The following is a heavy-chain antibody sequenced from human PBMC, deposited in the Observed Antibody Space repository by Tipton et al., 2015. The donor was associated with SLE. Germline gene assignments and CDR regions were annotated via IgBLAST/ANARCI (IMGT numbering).Heavy chain of an antibody. D-gene: IGHD5-18*01. CDR2: IYYSGST. V-gene: IGHV4-39*01. CDR1: GGSISSSSYY. CDR3: ARLGDTAMVKDY. Sequence: TLSLTCTVSGGSISSSSYYWDWIRQPPGKGLEWIGSIYYSGSTYYNPSLKSRVTISVDTSKNQFSLKLSSVTAADTAVYYCARLGDTAMVKDYWGQGSLVTVSS. J-gene: IGHJ4*02.